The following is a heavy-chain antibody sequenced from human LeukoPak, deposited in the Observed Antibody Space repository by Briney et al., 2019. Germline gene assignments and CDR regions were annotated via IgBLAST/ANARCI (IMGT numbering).Heavy chain of an antibody. CDR1: GFTFSSYA. V-gene: IGHV3-30*04. CDR2: ISYDGSNK. J-gene: IGHJ5*02. D-gene: IGHD4-23*01. Sequence: GGSLRLSCAASGFTFSSYAMHWVRQAPGKGLEWVAVISYDGSNKYYADSVKGRFTISRDNSKNTLYLQMNSLRAEDTAVYYCARSRYGGTLSWGQGTLVTVSS. CDR3: ARSRYGGTLS.